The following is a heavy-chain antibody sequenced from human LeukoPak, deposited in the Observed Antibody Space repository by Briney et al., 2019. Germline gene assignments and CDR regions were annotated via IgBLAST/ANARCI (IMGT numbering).Heavy chain of an antibody. CDR2: MWSDGTEK. CDR3: DAQRGFDFSNSLES. D-gene: IGHD4-11*01. J-gene: IGHJ4*02. Sequence: GGSLRLSCATSGFTFSHYGMHWVSQAPGKGLEWVAVMWSDGTEKYYGDSVKGRFTISRDNSKKTVYLQMNSLRVEDTAVYAKDAQRGFDFSNSLESWGQGTLVTVSS. CDR1: GFTFSHYG. V-gene: IGHV3-33*01.